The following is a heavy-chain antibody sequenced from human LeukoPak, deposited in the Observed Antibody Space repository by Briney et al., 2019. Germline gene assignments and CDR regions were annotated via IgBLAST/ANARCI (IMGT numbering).Heavy chain of an antibody. J-gene: IGHJ4*02. CDR3: ARDNPDYGDYVLDY. D-gene: IGHD4-17*01. CDR1: GFTFISYG. CDR2: IWYDGSNK. V-gene: IGHV3-33*01. Sequence: PGGSLRLSFAATGFTFISYGMNWVRQAPGKGLEWMAVIWYDGSNKYYAVSVKGRFTISRDNSKNTLYLQMNSLRAEDTAVYYCARDNPDYGDYVLDYWGQGTLVTVSS.